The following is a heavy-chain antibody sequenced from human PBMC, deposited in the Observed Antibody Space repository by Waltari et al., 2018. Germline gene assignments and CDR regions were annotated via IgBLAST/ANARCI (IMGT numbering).Heavy chain of an antibody. D-gene: IGHD2-21*01. V-gene: IGHV4-30-4*01. J-gene: IGHJ6*03. CDR3: ARDQGGGDSYYYYYYYMDV. Sequence: QVQLRESGPGLVKASQTLSLTCTVSGGSISSGDSYWSWIRQPPGKGLERIGYISYSGSTYYNPSLRSRVTISEDTSKNQFSLKVNSMTAADTAVYYCARDQGGGDSYYYYYYYMDVWGKGTTVTVSS. CDR2: ISYSGST. CDR1: GGSISSGDSY.